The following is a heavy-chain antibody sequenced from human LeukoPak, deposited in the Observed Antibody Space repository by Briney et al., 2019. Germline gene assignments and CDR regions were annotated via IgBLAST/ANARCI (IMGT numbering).Heavy chain of an antibody. V-gene: IGHV4-59*01. CDR1: GGSISSYY. Sequence: SETLSLTCTVSGGSISSYYWSWIRQPPGKGLDWIGYIYYSGSTNYNPSLKSRVTISVDTSKNQFSLKLSSVTAADTAVYYCARDRSGGYAFDLWGQGTMVTVSS. D-gene: IGHD4-23*01. J-gene: IGHJ3*01. CDR2: IYYSGST. CDR3: ARDRSGGYAFDL.